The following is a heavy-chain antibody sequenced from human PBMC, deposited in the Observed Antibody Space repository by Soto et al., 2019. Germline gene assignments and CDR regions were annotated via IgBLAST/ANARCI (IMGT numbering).Heavy chain of an antibody. V-gene: IGHV4-59*01. J-gene: IGHJ5*02. CDR3: ARVALVLGTQMGKFDP. CDR2: IYYSGST. CDR1: GGSISSYY. D-gene: IGHD7-27*01. Sequence: SEALSLTCTVSGGSISSYYWRWIRQPPGKGLEWVGYIYYSGSTNYNPSPKSRVTISVETSKNQFSLKLSSVTAADTAVYYRARVALVLGTQMGKFDPWCQGTLVSVSS.